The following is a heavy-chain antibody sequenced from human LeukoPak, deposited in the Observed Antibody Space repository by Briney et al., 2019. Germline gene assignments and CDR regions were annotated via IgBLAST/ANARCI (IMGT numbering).Heavy chain of an antibody. V-gene: IGHV3-30*18. Sequence: GGSLRLSCAASGFTFSSYEMNWVRQAPSKGLEWVAVISYDGSNKYYADSVKGRFTISRDNSKNTLYMQMNSLRAEDTAVYYCAKDTPTYYDFWSGPGFDYWGQGTLVTVSS. CDR2: ISYDGSNK. D-gene: IGHD3-3*01. CDR3: AKDTPTYYDFWSGPGFDY. CDR1: GFTFSSYE. J-gene: IGHJ4*02.